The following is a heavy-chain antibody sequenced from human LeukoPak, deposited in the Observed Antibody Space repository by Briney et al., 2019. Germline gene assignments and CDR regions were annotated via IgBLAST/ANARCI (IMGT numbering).Heavy chain of an antibody. CDR2: IRYDGSNK. CDR3: AKDVTTVDFDY. V-gene: IGHV3-30*02. Sequence: GGSLRLSCAASGFTFSSYGMHWVRQAPGKGLEWVAFIRYDGSNKYYADSVEGRFTISRDNSKNTLYLQMNSLRAEDTAVYYCAKDVTTVDFDYWGQGTLVTVSS. J-gene: IGHJ4*02. D-gene: IGHD4-11*01. CDR1: GFTFSSYG.